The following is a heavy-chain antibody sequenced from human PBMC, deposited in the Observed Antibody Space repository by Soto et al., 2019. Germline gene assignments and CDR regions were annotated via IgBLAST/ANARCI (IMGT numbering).Heavy chain of an antibody. Sequence: QVQLVESGGGVVQPGRSLRLSCAASGFTFSNYGFHWVRQAPGKGLEWVAVMWSDGSKKFYADSVRGRFTTSRDNSQNAVSLQMNSLRGEDTAVYFCARDVDTSWHYGWFDPWGQGTLVTVSS. D-gene: IGHD5-18*01. J-gene: IGHJ5*02. CDR1: GFTFSNYG. CDR2: MWSDGSKK. V-gene: IGHV3-33*01. CDR3: ARDVDTSWHYGWFDP.